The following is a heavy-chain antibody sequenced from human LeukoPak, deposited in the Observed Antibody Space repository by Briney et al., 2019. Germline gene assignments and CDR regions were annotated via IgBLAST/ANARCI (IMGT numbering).Heavy chain of an antibody. Sequence: PSETLSLTCAVYGGSFSGYYWSWIRQPPGKGLEWIGEINHSGNTNYNPSLKSRVTISVDTSKNQFSLKLSSVTAADTAVYYCARTSESYNWFDPWGQGTLVTVSS. CDR2: INHSGNT. V-gene: IGHV4-34*01. J-gene: IGHJ5*02. CDR3: ARTSESYNWFDP. D-gene: IGHD1-26*01. CDR1: GGSFSGYY.